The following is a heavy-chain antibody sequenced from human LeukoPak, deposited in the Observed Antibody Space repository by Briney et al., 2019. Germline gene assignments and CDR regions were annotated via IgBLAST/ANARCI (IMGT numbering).Heavy chain of an antibody. J-gene: IGHJ2*01. CDR1: EFILNKYW. Sequence: PAGGSLRLSCAASEFILNKYWMSWVRQAPGKGLEWVANIKQDGSEKYYVDSVEGRFTISRGNAKNSLYLQMNSLRAEDTAVYYCARNRYFDLWGRGTLVTVSS. CDR3: ARNRYFDL. V-gene: IGHV3-7*01. CDR2: IKQDGSEK.